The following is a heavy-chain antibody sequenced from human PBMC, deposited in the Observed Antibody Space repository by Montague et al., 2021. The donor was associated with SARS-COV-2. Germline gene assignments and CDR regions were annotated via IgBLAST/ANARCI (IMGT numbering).Heavy chain of an antibody. CDR3: AREYSSGVYFDY. D-gene: IGHD6-19*01. CDR1: GFSLSTSGMC. Sequence: PALVKPTQTLTLTCTFSGFSLSTSGMCVSWIRQPPGKALEWLARIDWDDDKYYSTSLKTRLTISKDTSKNQVVLTMTNMDPVDTAKYYCAREYSSGVYFDYWGQGTLVTVSS. J-gene: IGHJ4*02. V-gene: IGHV2-70*11. CDR2: IDWDDDK.